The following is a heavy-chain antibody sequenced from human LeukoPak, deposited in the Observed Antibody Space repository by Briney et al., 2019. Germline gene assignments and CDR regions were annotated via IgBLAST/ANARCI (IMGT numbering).Heavy chain of an antibody. V-gene: IGHV5-51*01. D-gene: IGHD5-18*01. CDR2: ISPGDSDI. J-gene: IGHJ5*02. CDR3: VRRGRDTTTTQNWFDP. Sequence: GESLKISCKGSGYSFTSYWIGWVRQLPGKGLEWMGIISPGDSDIRYSPSLQGQVTISADKSTSTAYLQWSSLKAPDTAMYYCVRRGRDTTTTQNWFDPWGQGTLVTVSS. CDR1: GYSFTSYW.